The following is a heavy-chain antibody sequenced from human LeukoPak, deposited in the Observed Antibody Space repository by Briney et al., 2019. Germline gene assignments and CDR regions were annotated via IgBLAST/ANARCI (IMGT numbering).Heavy chain of an antibody. V-gene: IGHV4-38-2*02. J-gene: IGHJ2*01. CDR2: IYHSGST. Sequence: SETLSLTCTVSGYSISSGYYWGWIRQPPGKGLEWIGSIYHSGSTYYNPSLKSRVTISVDTSRNQFSLKLSSVTAADTAVYYCARRPAAAGTKWYFDLWGRGTLVTVSS. CDR1: GYSISSGYY. D-gene: IGHD6-13*01. CDR3: ARRPAAAGTKWYFDL.